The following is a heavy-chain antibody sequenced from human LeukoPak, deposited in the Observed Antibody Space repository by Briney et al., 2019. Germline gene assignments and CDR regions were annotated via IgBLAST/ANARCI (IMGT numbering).Heavy chain of an antibody. D-gene: IGHD5-18*01. Sequence: GGSLRLSCAASGFTFSSYGMYWVRQAPGKGLECVAFITYYGSEMYYADSVKGRFTISRDNSRDTLYLQVNSLRGDDTAIYYCARNRGYTYDYDSFDPWGQGTLVTVSS. CDR3: ARNRGYTYDYDSFDP. CDR1: GFTFSSYG. V-gene: IGHV3-30*19. J-gene: IGHJ5*02. CDR2: ITYYGSEM.